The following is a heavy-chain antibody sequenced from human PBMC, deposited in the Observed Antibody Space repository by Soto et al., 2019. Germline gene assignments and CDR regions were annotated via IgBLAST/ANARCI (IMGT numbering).Heavy chain of an antibody. CDR1: GYTFSVYH. V-gene: IGHV1-2*02. CDR3: AKELQRGMDV. J-gene: IGHJ6*02. CDR2: VHPNSGGT. D-gene: IGHD4-4*01. Sequence: QVHLVQSGAEVKQPGASVKVSCKASGYTFSVYHMHWVRQAPGQGLEWMGWVHPNSGGTNYAQSLEGMVTMTRDTSINTAYMELSWLTSGDAAVYDFAKELQRGMDVWGQGTTVTVSS.